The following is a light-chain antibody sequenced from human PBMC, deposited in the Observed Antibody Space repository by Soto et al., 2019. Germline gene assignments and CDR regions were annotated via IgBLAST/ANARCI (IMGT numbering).Light chain of an antibody. CDR2: GAS. Sequence: EIVMTQSPGTLSVSPGERATLSCRASQSVSSNVAWYQQKPGQAPRLLIYGASTRATGIPARFSGSGSGTEFTLTISSLQSEDFAVYYCQQYNYWPPLTFGGWTKVEI. J-gene: IGKJ4*01. CDR1: QSVSSN. CDR3: QQYNYWPPLT. V-gene: IGKV3-15*01.